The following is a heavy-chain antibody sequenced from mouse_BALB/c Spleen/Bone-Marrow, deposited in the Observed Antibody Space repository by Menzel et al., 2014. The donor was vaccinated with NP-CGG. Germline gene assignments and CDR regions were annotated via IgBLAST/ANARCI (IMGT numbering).Heavy chain of an antibody. V-gene: IGHV2-2*02. CDR3: ARNSRGYGNPFAY. D-gene: IGHD2-10*02. J-gene: IGHJ3*01. CDR1: GFSLTSYG. Sequence: VKLMESGPGLVQPSQSLSITCTVSGFSLTSYGVHWVRQSPGKGLEWLGVIWSGGSTDYNAAFISRLSISKDNSKSQVFFKMSSLQANDTAIYYCARNSRGYGNPFAYWGQGTLVTVSA. CDR2: IWSGGST.